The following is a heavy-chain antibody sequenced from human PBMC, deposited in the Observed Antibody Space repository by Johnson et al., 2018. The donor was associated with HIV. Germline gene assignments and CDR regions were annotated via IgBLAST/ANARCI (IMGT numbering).Heavy chain of an antibody. J-gene: IGHJ3*02. CDR2: IKQDGSEK. CDR3: ARERAGWGLVDAFDI. D-gene: IGHD3-16*01. CDR1: GFTFSSYA. Sequence: VQLVESGGGVVQPGRSLRLSCAASGFTFSSYAMHWVRQAPGKGLEWVANIKQDGSEKYYVDSVKGRFTISRDNAKNSLYLQMNSLRAEDTAVYYCARERAGWGLVDAFDIWGQGTMVTVSS. V-gene: IGHV3-7*01.